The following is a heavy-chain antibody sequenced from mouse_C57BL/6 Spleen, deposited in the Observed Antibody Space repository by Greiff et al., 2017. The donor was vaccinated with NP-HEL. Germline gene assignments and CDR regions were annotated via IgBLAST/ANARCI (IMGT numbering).Heavy chain of an antibody. V-gene: IGHV1-82*01. CDR3: AREGVGPYFAY. J-gene: IGHJ3*01. D-gene: IGHD6-5*01. Sequence: QVQLQQSGPELVKPGASVKISCKASGYAFSSSWMNWVKQRPGQGLEWIGRIYPGDGDTNYNGKFKGKATLTADKSSSTAYMQLSSLTSEDSAVYFCAREGVGPYFAYWGQGTLVTVSA. CDR2: IYPGDGDT. CDR1: GYAFSSSW.